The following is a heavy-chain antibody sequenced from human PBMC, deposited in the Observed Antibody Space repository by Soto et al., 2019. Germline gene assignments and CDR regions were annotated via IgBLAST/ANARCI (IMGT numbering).Heavy chain of an antibody. CDR1: GLTFSDCY. Sequence: QVQLVESGGGLVKPGGSLRLSCAASGLTFSDCYMNWIRQAPGKGLEWVSYISSSGSSINYAGSVEGRFTISRDNAKNSLYLQMNSLRAEDTAMYYCARVRFGEWGYAMDVWGQGTTVTVSS. V-gene: IGHV3-11*01. J-gene: IGHJ6*02. CDR2: ISSSGSSI. D-gene: IGHD3-10*01. CDR3: ARVRFGEWGYAMDV.